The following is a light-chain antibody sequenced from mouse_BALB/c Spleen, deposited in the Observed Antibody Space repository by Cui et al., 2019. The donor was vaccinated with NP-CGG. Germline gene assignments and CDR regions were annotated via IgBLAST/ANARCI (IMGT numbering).Light chain of an antibody. J-gene: IGLJ1*01. CDR1: TGAVTTSNY. Sequence: QAVLTQESALTTSPGETVTLTCRSSTGAVTTSNYANWVQEKPDHLFTGLIGGTNNRAPGVHARFSGSLIGDKAALTITGAQTEDEAIYFCALWYSNHWVFGGGTKLTVL. CDR3: ALWYSNHWV. V-gene: IGLV1*01. CDR2: GTN.